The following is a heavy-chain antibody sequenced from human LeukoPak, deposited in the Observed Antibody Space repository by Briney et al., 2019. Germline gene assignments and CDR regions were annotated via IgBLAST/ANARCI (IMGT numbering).Heavy chain of an antibody. D-gene: IGHD6-19*01. J-gene: IGHJ4*02. CDR1: GFTFSSYG. V-gene: IGHV3-30*02. CDR2: IRSDENYK. CDR3: AKDRYSGGWPDY. Sequence: HTGGSLRLSCAASGFTFSSYGMHWVRQAPGKGLEWVAHIRSDENYKHYADSVKGRFTISRDNSKNTVYVQMNSLRAEDTAVYYCAKDRYSGGWPDYWGQGTLVTVSS.